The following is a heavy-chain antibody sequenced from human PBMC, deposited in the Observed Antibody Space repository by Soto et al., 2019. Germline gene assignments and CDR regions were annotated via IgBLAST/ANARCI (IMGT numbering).Heavy chain of an antibody. V-gene: IGHV1-69*01. CDR1: GGTFSSYA. CDR3: ARVSDYYDSSGYYSYYYYYGTHV. Sequence: QVQLVQSGAEVKKPGSSVKVSCKASGGTFSSYAISWVRQAPGQGLEWMGGIIPIFGTANYAQKFQGRVTITADESTSTAYMELSSLRSEDTAVYYCARVSDYYDSSGYYSYYYYYGTHVWGQGTTVTVSS. CDR2: IIPIFGTA. J-gene: IGHJ6*02. D-gene: IGHD3-22*01.